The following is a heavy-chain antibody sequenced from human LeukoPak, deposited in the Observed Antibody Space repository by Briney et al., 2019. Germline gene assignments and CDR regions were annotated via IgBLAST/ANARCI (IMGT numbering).Heavy chain of an antibody. CDR1: GFTFSSYG. Sequence: GRSLRLSCAASGFTFSSYGMHWVRQAPGKGLEWVAVIWYDGSNKYHADSVKGRFTISRDNSKNTLYLQMNSLRAEDTAVYYCARDQGSGYDFAFDYWGQGTLVTVSS. CDR2: IWYDGSNK. J-gene: IGHJ4*02. V-gene: IGHV3-33*01. D-gene: IGHD5-12*01. CDR3: ARDQGSGYDFAFDY.